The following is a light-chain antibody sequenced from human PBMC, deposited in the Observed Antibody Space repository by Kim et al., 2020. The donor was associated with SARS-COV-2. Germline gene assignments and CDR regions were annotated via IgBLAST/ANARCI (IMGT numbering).Light chain of an antibody. CDR1: SSDVGVYKY. Sequence: VTDSCIGNSSDVGVYKYVSLYQQYPGKAPKLIISDVTYRPSGVSNRFSGSTSGNAASLSISGLRAEDEADYYCSSYRSSANLEVVFGGGTQLTVL. CDR2: DVT. CDR3: SSYRSSANLEVV. J-gene: IGLJ2*01. V-gene: IGLV2-14*03.